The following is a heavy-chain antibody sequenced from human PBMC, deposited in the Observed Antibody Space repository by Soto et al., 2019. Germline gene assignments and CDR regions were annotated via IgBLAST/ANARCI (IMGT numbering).Heavy chain of an antibody. J-gene: IGHJ4*02. D-gene: IGHD2-21*02. CDR1: GFTFRSYG. V-gene: IGHV3-30*18. CDR2: ISYDGSNK. Sequence: QVQLVESGGGVVQPGRSLRLSCAASGFTFRSYGMHWVRQAPGKGLEWVAVISYDGSNKYYADSVKGRFTVSRDKSKNTLYLQVNSLRAEDTAVYYCAKDKVPVVVTAPFDYWGQGTLVTVSS. CDR3: AKDKVPVVVTAPFDY.